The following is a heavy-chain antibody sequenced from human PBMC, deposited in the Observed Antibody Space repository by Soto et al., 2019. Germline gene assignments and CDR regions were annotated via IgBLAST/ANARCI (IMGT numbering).Heavy chain of an antibody. CDR1: GLNFRRFS. Sequence: GFMIVCCSALGLNFRRFSRHWLSKKKWKGLACVSAISSNGGSTYYADSVKGRFTISRDNSKNTLYLQMSSLRAEDTAVYYCVKDLVAPAVHRSYYYYYGLDVWAQGTTVNVSS. CDR3: VKDLVAPAVHRSYYYYYGLDV. CDR2: ISSNGGST. J-gene: IGHJ6*02. D-gene: IGHD2-2*01. V-gene: IGHV3-64D*06.